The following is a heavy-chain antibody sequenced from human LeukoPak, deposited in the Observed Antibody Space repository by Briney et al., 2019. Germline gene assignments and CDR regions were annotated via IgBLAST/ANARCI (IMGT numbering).Heavy chain of an antibody. CDR2: ISASGSAT. Sequence: GGSLRLSCEASGFTFTSYAMHWVRQAPGKGLEWVSSISASGSATFYTESMNGRFTISRDNAKKTFILQMKSLRPGDTALYYCAKVTDISGRQNFDFWGQGTLVTVSS. CDR3: AKVTDISGRQNFDF. V-gene: IGHV3-23*01. J-gene: IGHJ4*02. CDR1: GFTFTSYA. D-gene: IGHD6-19*01.